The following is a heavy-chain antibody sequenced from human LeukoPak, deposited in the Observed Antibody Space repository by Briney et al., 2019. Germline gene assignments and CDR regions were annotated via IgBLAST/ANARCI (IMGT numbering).Heavy chain of an antibody. D-gene: IGHD3-3*01. CDR2: ISSSSRTI. CDR1: GFTFSSYS. CDR3: ARDEKVTIFGVARDDAFDI. J-gene: IGHJ3*02. Sequence: GGSLRLSCAASGFTFSSYSMNWVRQAPGKGLEWVSYISSSSRTIYYADSVKGRFTISRDNAKNSLYLQMNSLRAEDTAVYYCARDEKVTIFGVARDDAFDIWGQGTMVTVSS. V-gene: IGHV3-48*01.